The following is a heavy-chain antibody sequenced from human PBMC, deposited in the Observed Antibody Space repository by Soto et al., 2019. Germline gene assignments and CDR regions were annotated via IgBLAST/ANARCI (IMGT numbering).Heavy chain of an antibody. CDR2: IIPIFGTT. CDR1: GGTFSNFA. J-gene: IGHJ6*02. Sequence: QVQLVQSGAEVKKPGSSVKVSLKASGGTFSNFAISWVRQAPGQGLEWMGGIIPIFGTTNYAQKFQGRVTITADESTGTAYMELSSLRCEDTAVYYCARDQVEHGMDVWGQGTTVTVSS. D-gene: IGHD2-15*01. V-gene: IGHV1-69*12. CDR3: ARDQVEHGMDV.